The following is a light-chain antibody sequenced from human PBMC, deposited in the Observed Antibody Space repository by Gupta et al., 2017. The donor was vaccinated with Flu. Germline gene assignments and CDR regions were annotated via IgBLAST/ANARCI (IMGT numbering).Light chain of an antibody. CDR3: AAWDDSLNGQVV. CDR1: SSNIGSNT. Sequence: QSVLTQPPSASGTPGQMVTISCSGRSSNIGSNTVHWYQQVPGTAPKLLISRNNQRPSGVPDRFSGSKSGTSASLAISGLQSEDEADYYCAAWDDSLNGQVVFGGGTKLTVL. V-gene: IGLV1-44*01. CDR2: RNN. J-gene: IGLJ2*01.